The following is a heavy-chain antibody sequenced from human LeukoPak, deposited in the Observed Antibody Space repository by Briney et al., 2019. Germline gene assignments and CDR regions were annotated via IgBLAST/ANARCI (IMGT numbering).Heavy chain of an antibody. D-gene: IGHD2-2*02. CDR1: GYTFTSYY. J-gene: IGHJ5*02. Sequence: ASVKVSSKASGYTFTSYYMHWVRQAPGQGLEWMGIINPSGGSTSYAQKFQGRVTMTRDTSTSTVYMELSSLRSEDTAVYYCARDLVVVPAAIGNWFDPWGQGTLVTVSS. V-gene: IGHV1-46*03. CDR2: INPSGGST. CDR3: ARDLVVVPAAIGNWFDP.